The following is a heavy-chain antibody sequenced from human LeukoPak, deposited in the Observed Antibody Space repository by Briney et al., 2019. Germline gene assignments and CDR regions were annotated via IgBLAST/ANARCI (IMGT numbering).Heavy chain of an antibody. V-gene: IGHV4-34*01. D-gene: IGHD2-15*01. CDR2: INHSGST. CDR1: GGSFSGYY. J-gene: IGHJ6*03. Sequence: SETLSLTCAVYGGSFSGYYWSWIRQPPGKGLEWIGEINHSGSTNYNPSLKSRVTISVDTSKNQFSLKLSSVTAADTAVYYCARGGPLVVAATPRWYYSYYMDVWGKGTTVTVSS. CDR3: ARGGPLVVAATPRWYYSYYMDV.